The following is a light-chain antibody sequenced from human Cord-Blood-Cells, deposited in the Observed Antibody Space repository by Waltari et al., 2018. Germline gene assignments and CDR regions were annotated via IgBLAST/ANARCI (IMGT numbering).Light chain of an antibody. CDR3: QQSYSTPWT. Sequence: DIQMTHSPSSLSASVGARVTITCLASQSISSYLNWYQQKPGKAPKLLIYAASSLQSGVPSRFSGSGSGTDFTLTISSLQPEDFATYYCQQSYSTPWTFGQGTKVEIK. CDR2: AAS. CDR1: QSISSY. V-gene: IGKV1-39*01. J-gene: IGKJ1*01.